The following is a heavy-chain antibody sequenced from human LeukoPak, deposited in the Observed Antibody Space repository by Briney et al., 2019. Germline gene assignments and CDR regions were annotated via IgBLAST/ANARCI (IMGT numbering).Heavy chain of an antibody. Sequence: SETLSLTCTVSGGSLSSGDYYWSWIRQPPGKGLEWIGYIYYSGSTYYNPSLKSRVTISVDTSKNQFSLKLSSVTAADTAVYYCARVPLQYCSSTSCSQNDAFDIWGQGTMVTVSS. CDR2: IYYSGST. CDR1: GGSLSSGDYY. V-gene: IGHV4-30-4*01. CDR3: ARVPLQYCSSTSCSQNDAFDI. J-gene: IGHJ3*02. D-gene: IGHD2-2*01.